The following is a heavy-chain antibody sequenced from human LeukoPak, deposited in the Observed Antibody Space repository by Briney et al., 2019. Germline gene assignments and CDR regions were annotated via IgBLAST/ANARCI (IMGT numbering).Heavy chain of an antibody. CDR1: GFTFGDYA. D-gene: IGHD3-22*01. V-gene: IGHV3-49*04. Sequence: GGSLRLSCTASGFTFGDYAMSWVRQAPGKGLEWVGFIRSKAYGGTTEYAASVKGRFTISRDDSKSIAYLQMNSLKTEDTAVYYCTGEGGDVYYYDSSGYYPDWGQGTLVTVSS. CDR3: TGEGGDVYYYDSSGYYPD. CDR2: IRSKAYGGTT. J-gene: IGHJ4*02.